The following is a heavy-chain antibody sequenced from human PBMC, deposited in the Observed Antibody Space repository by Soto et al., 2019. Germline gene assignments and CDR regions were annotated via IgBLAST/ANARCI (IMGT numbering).Heavy chain of an antibody. CDR3: ARGRWTGTTSWFDS. Sequence: SETLSLTCTVSGGSISSYYWTWIRQPPGKGLEWIGYIYYSGSTNYNPSLKSRVTISVDTSKNQFSLKLSSVTAADTAVYYCARGRWTGTTSWFDSWGQGTLVTVSS. CDR2: IYYSGST. D-gene: IGHD1-7*01. CDR1: GGSISSYY. V-gene: IGHV4-59*08. J-gene: IGHJ5*01.